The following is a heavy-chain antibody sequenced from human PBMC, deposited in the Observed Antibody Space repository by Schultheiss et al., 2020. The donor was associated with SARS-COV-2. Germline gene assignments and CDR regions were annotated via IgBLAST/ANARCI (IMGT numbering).Heavy chain of an antibody. CDR2: IKSKTDGGTT. V-gene: IGHV3-15*01. J-gene: IGHJ5*02. CDR3: ARDGGSGGSGWYGWFDP. D-gene: IGHD6-19*01. Sequence: GESLKISCAASGFSFRSFAMHWVRQASGKGLEWVGRIKSKTDGGTTDYAAPVKGRFTISRDDSKNTLYLQMNSLRAEDTAVYYCARDGGSGGSGWYGWFDPWGQGTLVTVSS. CDR1: GFSFRSFA.